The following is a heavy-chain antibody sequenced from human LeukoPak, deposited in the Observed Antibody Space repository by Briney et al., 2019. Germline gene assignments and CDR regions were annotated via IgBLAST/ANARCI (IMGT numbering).Heavy chain of an antibody. V-gene: IGHV4-34*01. D-gene: IGHD3-10*01. CDR2: INHSGST. CDR1: GGSFSGYY. J-gene: IGHJ4*02. Sequence: SETLSLTCAVCGGSFSGYYWSWIRQPPGKGLEWIGEINHSGSTNYNPSLKSRVTISVDTSKNQFSLKLSSVTAADTAVYYCARVYSMKLAYYYGSGADRGFDYWGQGTLVTVSS. CDR3: ARVYSMKLAYYYGSGADRGFDY.